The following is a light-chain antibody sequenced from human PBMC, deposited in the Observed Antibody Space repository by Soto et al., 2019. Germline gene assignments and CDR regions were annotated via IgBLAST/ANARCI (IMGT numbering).Light chain of an antibody. Sequence: LTQPASVSDSPGASVTISCTRTNSYVGGSNFFSWYQQHPVKPAKLVIYDVANRPSGVSNRLSGPKSGSTASLIMSRIQTEDEADYYCVSYTSSTTYVFATWSQVPVL. V-gene: IGLV2-14*03. CDR3: VSYTSSTTYV. CDR1: NSYVGGSNF. CDR2: DVA. J-gene: IGLJ1*01.